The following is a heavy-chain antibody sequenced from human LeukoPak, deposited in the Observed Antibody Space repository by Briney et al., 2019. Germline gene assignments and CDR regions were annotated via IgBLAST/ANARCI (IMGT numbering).Heavy chain of an antibody. J-gene: IGHJ4*02. CDR3: ARDLGSYDFWSGYQD. CDR2: ISAYNGNT. Sequence: ASVKVSCKASGYTFTSYGISWVRQAPGQGLEWMGWISAYNGNTNYAQKLQGRVTMTTDTSTSTAYMELRSLRSDDTAVYYCARDLGSYDFWSGYQDWGQGTLVTVSS. D-gene: IGHD3-3*01. CDR1: GYTFTSYG. V-gene: IGHV1-18*01.